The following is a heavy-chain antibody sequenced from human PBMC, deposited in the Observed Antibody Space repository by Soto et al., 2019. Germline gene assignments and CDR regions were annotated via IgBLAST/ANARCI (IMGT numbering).Heavy chain of an antibody. D-gene: IGHD3-3*01. CDR3: TRALQYYDFWSGYIPPYYFDE. Sequence: GGSLRLSCTASGFTFGDYAMSWFRQAPGKGLEWVGFIRSKAYGGTTEYAASVKGRFTISRDDSKSIAYLQMNSLKTEDTAVYYCTRALQYYDFWSGYIPPYYFDEWGQGTLVTVSS. V-gene: IGHV3-49*03. J-gene: IGHJ4*02. CDR2: IRSKAYGGTT. CDR1: GFTFGDYA.